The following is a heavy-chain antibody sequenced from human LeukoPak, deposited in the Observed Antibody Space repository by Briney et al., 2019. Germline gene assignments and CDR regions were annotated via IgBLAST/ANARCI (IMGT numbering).Heavy chain of an antibody. V-gene: IGHV1-58*01. CDR1: GLTFISSA. J-gene: IGHJ4*01. D-gene: IGHD3-9*01. CDR3: AAAYYDILTGYFFVFDY. Sequence: GASVKVSCKASGLTFISSAVQWVRQARGQRLEWIGWIVVGSGNTNYAQKFQERVTITRDMSTSTAYMELSSLRSEDTAVYYCAAAYYDILTGYFFVFDYWGHGTLVTVSS. CDR2: IVVGSGNT.